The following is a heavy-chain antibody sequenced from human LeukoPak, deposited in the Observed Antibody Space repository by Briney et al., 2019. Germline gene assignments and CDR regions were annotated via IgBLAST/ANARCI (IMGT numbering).Heavy chain of an antibody. D-gene: IGHD4-17*01. CDR1: GFAFSGST. V-gene: IGHV3-73*01. J-gene: IGHJ4*02. Sequence: GGSLRLSCAASGFAFSGSTMHWVRQASGKGLEWVGHIRSKAYAYATACAASVKGRFTISRDDSKNTAYLQMNSLKTEDTAVYYCTGRSTVTQSFYFDYWGQGTLVTVSS. CDR2: IRSKAYAYAT. CDR3: TGRSTVTQSFYFDY.